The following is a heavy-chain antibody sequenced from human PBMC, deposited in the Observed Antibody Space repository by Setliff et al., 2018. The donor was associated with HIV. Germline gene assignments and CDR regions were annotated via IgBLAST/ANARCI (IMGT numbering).Heavy chain of an antibody. J-gene: IGHJ4*02. D-gene: IGHD5-12*01. CDR2: IIPIFGTA. Sequence: SVKVSCKASGYTFTSYGISWVRQAPGQGLEWMGGIIPIFGTANYAQKFQGRVTMTWDTSTSTVYMELSSLRSEDTAFYYCARSAHDSETGYWGQGTLVTVSS. CDR3: ARSAHDSETGY. V-gene: IGHV1-69*06. CDR1: GYTFTSYG.